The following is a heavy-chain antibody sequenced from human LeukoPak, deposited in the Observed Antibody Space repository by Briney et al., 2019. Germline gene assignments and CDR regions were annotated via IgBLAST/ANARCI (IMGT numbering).Heavy chain of an antibody. D-gene: IGHD6-13*01. CDR3: ASLGGAAAGGGAIFDP. CDR2: IYYSGST. V-gene: IGHV4-59*12. Sequence: ASETLSLTCTVSGGSISSYYWSWIRQPPGKGLEWIGYIYYSGSTNYNPSLKSRVTISVDTSKNQFSLNLSSVTAADTAVYYCASLGGAAAGGGAIFDPWGQGTLVTVSS. J-gene: IGHJ5*02. CDR1: GGSISSYY.